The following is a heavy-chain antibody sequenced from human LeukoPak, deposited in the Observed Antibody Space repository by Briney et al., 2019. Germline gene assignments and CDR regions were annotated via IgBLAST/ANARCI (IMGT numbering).Heavy chain of an antibody. J-gene: IGHJ3*02. CDR2: ISWNSGSI. CDR1: GFTFSSYG. CDR3: AKDMAPSDAFDI. Sequence: GGSLRLSCVASGFTFSSYGMHWVRQAPGKGLECVSGISWNSGSIGYADSVKGRFTISRDNAKNSLYLQMNSLRAEDTALYYCAKDMAPSDAFDIWGQGTMVTVSS. V-gene: IGHV3-9*01.